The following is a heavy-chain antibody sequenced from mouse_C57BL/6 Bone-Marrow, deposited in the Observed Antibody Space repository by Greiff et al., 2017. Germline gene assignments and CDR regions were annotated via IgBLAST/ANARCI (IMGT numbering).Heavy chain of an antibody. J-gene: IGHJ4*01. Sequence: QVQLQQPGAELVKPGASVKMSSKASGYTFTSYWITWVKQRPGQGLEWIGDIYPGSGSTNYNEKFKSKATLTVDTSSSTAYMQLSSLTSEDSAVYYCARGTAFYAMDYWGQGTSVTDSS. V-gene: IGHV1-55*01. D-gene: IGHD3-3*01. CDR1: GYTFTSYW. CDR3: ARGTAFYAMDY. CDR2: IYPGSGST.